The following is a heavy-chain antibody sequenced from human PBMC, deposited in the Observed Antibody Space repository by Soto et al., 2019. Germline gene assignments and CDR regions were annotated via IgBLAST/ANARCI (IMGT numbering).Heavy chain of an antibody. CDR2: IIPVFGRP. CDR3: AREGSGYNF. D-gene: IGHD5-12*01. Sequence: ASVKVSCKASGGTFSSFGISWVRQAPGQGLEWMGGIIPVFGRPNYAQRFRGRLTITADESTNTCYMELIDLESEDTAVYYCAREGSGYNFWGQGTQVTVSS. V-gene: IGHV1-69*13. J-gene: IGHJ1*01. CDR1: GGTFSSFG.